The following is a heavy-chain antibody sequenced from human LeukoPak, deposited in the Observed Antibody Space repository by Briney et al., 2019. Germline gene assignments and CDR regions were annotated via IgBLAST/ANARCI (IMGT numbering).Heavy chain of an antibody. Sequence: SVKVSCKTSGGTFSSYAISWVRQAPGQGLEWMGGIIPIFGTANYAQKFQGRVTITTDESTSTAYMELSSLRSEDTAVYYCARYWGAAAGPENDAFDIWGQGTMVTVSS. CDR3: ARYWGAAAGPENDAFDI. CDR2: IIPIFGTA. D-gene: IGHD6-13*01. V-gene: IGHV1-69*05. J-gene: IGHJ3*02. CDR1: GGTFSSYA.